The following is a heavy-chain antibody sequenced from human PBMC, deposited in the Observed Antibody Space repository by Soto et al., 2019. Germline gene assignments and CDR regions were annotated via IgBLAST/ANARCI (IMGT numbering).Heavy chain of an antibody. CDR3: ERGTPYSSGWYYFDF. CDR1: GCTFTTYG. J-gene: IGHJ4*02. V-gene: IGHV3-30*03. D-gene: IGHD6-19*01. CDR2: ISYDGTNK. Sequence: GCLRLTGSASGCTFTTYGMHWVRQAPGKGLEWVAVISYDGTNKFYEDSVDGRFTISRDNSKNMLFLQMNSLRTEDTAVYYCERGTPYSSGWYYFDFWGQGTLVTVYS.